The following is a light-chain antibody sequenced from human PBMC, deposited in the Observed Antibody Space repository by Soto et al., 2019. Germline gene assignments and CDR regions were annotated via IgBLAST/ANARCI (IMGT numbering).Light chain of an antibody. CDR3: AACDDTLNGPA. V-gene: IGLV1-44*01. Sequence: QSALTQAPSASGTPGQRVTISCSGGTSNIGNNAVNWYQHLPGEAPKLLIESNEQRPSGVPDRFSGSKSGASAFLAISGLQSHDEADYYCAACDDTLNGPAFGGGTKVTVL. J-gene: IGLJ2*01. CDR2: SNE. CDR1: TSNIGNNA.